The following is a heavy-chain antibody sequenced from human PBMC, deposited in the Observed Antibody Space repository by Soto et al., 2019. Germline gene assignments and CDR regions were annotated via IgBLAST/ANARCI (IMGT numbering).Heavy chain of an antibody. CDR3: ARDLSSFTILDY. Sequence: PGGSLRLSCAASGFTFSSYSMNWVRQAPGKGLEWVSSISSSSSYIYYADSVKGRFTISRDNAKNSLYLQMNSLRAEDTAVYYCARDLSSFTILDYWGQGTLVTVSS. D-gene: IGHD3-3*01. V-gene: IGHV3-21*01. CDR2: ISSSSSYI. J-gene: IGHJ4*02. CDR1: GFTFSSYS.